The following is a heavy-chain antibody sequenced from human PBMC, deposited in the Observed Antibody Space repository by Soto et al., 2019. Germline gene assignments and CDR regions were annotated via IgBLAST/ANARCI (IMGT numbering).Heavy chain of an antibody. V-gene: IGHV3-23*01. J-gene: IGHJ4*02. CDR2: ISATGGST. CDR1: GFPFNNYA. Sequence: PGGSLRHSCASSGFPFNNYAMNWVRQAPGKGLEWVATISATGGSTCYADSVKGRFTISRDNSKNTLYLQMNGLRVEDTAVYYCAKDRLAGNFDYWGQGTQVTVSS. CDR3: AKDRLAGNFDY.